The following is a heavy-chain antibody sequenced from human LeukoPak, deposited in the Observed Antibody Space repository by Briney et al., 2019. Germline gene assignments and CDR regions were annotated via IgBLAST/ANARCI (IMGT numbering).Heavy chain of an antibody. J-gene: IGHJ4*02. V-gene: IGHV4-59*01. Sequence: SETLSLTCTVSGASITNYYWSWIRQPPGKGLEWIAYISYSGSTNYSPSLKSRVTISVDTSKKQFSLNLNSVTAADTAIYYCARGARGYPDDNFDYWGQGTLVTVSS. CDR1: GASITNYY. CDR3: ARGARGYPDDNFDY. CDR2: ISYSGST. D-gene: IGHD5-12*01.